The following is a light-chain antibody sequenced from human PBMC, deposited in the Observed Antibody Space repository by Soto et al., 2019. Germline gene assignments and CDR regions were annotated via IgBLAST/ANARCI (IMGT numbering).Light chain of an antibody. Sequence: TPAPFPLPSHVRGRATITCRASQSITNWLAWYQQKRGTAHKLLIYDAYSLESGVQSRFSGSGSGTEFTLTIRSLQPDDFASYYCKHYNSYPWTVGQGTKVDIK. CDR1: QSITNW. CDR2: DAY. J-gene: IGKJ1*01. V-gene: IGKV1-5*01. CDR3: KHYNSYPWT.